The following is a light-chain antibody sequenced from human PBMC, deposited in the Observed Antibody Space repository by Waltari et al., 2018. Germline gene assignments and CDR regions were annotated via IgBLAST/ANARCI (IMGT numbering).Light chain of an antibody. J-gene: IGLJ3*02. V-gene: IGLV1-47*01. CDR2: KNN. CDR1: SSNIDSNY. CDR3: GTWDDSLSRPV. Sequence: QSVLTQPPSASGTPGPRVTISCSGSSSNIDSNYVYWYQQFPGTAPKVLMFKNNQRPSGVSDRFSASKSGASASLAISGLRSDDEADYYCGTWDDSLSRPVFGGGTKLTVL.